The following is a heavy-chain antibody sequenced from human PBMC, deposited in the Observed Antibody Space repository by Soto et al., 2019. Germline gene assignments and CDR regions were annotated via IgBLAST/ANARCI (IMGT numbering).Heavy chain of an antibody. V-gene: IGHV4-61*01. Sequence: SETLSLTCTVSGGSVTSGINYWNWIRQPPGKGLEWIGYIYHIGNTNYNPSLKGRVTISIDTSRNQVSLKLFSVTAADTAVYYCARETYSDSRTLNIHFDLWGQGTLVTVSS. CDR1: GGSVTSGINY. CDR2: IYHIGNT. CDR3: ARETYSDSRTLNIHFDL. D-gene: IGHD3-10*01. J-gene: IGHJ4*02.